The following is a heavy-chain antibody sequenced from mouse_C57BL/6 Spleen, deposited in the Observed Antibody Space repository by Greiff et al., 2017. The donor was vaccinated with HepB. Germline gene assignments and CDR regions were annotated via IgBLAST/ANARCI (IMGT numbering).Heavy chain of an antibody. J-gene: IGHJ2*01. CDR1: GYTFTDYN. D-gene: IGHD2-4*01. Sequence: EVQLQQSGPELVKPGASVKMSCKASGYTFTDYNMHWVKQSHGKSLEWIGYINPNNGGTSYNQKFKGKATLTVNKSSSTAYMELRSLTSEDSAVYYCSSPPIYYDYYFDYWGQGTTLTVSS. CDR3: SSPPIYYDYYFDY. CDR2: INPNNGGT. V-gene: IGHV1-22*01.